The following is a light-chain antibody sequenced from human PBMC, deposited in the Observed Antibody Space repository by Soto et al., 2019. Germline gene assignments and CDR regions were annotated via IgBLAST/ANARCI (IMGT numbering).Light chain of an antibody. J-gene: IGKJ4*01. CDR3: QQADSFPLS. CDR1: QSISDY. Sequence: DIQMTQSPSTLSTSVGDRVIITCRASQSISDYLAWYQQKPGKAPKLLIYAASNLQSGVPSRFSASGSGTDFTLTISSLQPEDFATYYCQQADSFPLSFGGGTKVDI. V-gene: IGKV1-12*01. CDR2: AAS.